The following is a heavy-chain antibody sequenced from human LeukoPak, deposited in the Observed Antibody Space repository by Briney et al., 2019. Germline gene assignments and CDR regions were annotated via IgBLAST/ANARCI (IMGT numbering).Heavy chain of an antibody. J-gene: IGHJ4*02. CDR2: INPNSGGT. D-gene: IGHD6-13*01. V-gene: IGHV1-2*02. CDR1: GYTFTGYY. Sequence: GASVKVSCKASGYTFTGYYMHWVRQAPGQGLEWMGWINPNSGGTNYAQKFQGRVTMTRDTSISTAYMELSRLRSDDTAVYCCARVWYSSSSKAFDYWGQGTLVTVSS. CDR3: ARVWYSSSSKAFDY.